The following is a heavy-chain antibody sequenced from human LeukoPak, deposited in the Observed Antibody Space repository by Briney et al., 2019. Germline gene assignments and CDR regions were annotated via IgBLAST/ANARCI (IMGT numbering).Heavy chain of an antibody. CDR1: GFTFSSYS. Sequence: GGSLRLSCAASGFTFSSYSMNWVRQAPGKGLEGVSYISSSSTIYFADSVKGRFTISRDNAKNSLYLQMNSLRAEDTAVYYCARDLYYYGSGSNHDYWGQGTLVTVSS. CDR3: ARDLYYYGSGSNHDY. CDR2: ISSSSTI. J-gene: IGHJ4*02. V-gene: IGHV3-48*01. D-gene: IGHD3-10*01.